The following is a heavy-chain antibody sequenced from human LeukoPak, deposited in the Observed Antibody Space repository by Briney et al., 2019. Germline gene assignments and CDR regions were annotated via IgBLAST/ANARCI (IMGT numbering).Heavy chain of an antibody. CDR1: EFTFNTYA. D-gene: IGHD1-1*01. V-gene: IGHV3-9*01. Sequence: PGGSLRLSCAASEFTFNTYAVSWVRQAPGKGLEWVSGISWNSGSIGYADSVKGRFTISRDNAKNSLYLQMNSLRAEDTALYYCAKDRDSGHNWNGYYYYGMDVWGQGTTVTVSS. J-gene: IGHJ6*02. CDR3: AKDRDSGHNWNGYYYYGMDV. CDR2: ISWNSGSI.